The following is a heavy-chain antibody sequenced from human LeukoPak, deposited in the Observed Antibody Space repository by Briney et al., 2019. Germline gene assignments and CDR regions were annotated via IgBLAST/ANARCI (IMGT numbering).Heavy chain of an antibody. V-gene: IGHV1-18*01. J-gene: IGHJ3*02. Sequence: ASVKVSCQASGYIFTSYGISWVRPAPGQGLEWMGWISAYNGYTNYAQKLQGRVTMITDTSTSTAYMELRSLRSDDTAVYYCARGRRRLQPFDIWGQGTMVTVSS. CDR2: ISAYNGYT. CDR1: GYIFTSYG. CDR3: ARGRRRLQPFDI. D-gene: IGHD5-12*01.